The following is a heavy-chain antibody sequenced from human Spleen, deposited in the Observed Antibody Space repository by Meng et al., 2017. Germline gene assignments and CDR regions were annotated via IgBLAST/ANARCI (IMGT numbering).Heavy chain of an antibody. CDR2: IYYSGST. Sequence: SETLSLTCTVSGGSISSYYWSWIRQPPGKGLEWIGYIYYSGSTNYNPSLKSRVTISVDTSKNQFSLKLSSVTAADTAVYYCARDKMDGMDVWGQGTSVTVSS. D-gene: IGHD5-24*01. CDR3: ARDKMDGMDV. V-gene: IGHV4-59*01. CDR1: GGSISSYY. J-gene: IGHJ6*02.